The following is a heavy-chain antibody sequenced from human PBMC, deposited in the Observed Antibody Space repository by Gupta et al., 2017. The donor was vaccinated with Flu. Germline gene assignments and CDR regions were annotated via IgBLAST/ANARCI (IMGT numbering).Heavy chain of an antibody. J-gene: IGHJ4*02. CDR1: FSFSGSA. CDR2: IRSKAYSYAT. CDR3: TSISNAGHN. Sequence: FSFSGSAMHWVRQAYGQGRVWVGRIRSKAYSYATAYAASVKGMYTMNRDDSKSSAYVPMTSLRTEDRAVYYCTSISNAGHNWGQGTLVTVSS. V-gene: IGHV3-73*01. D-gene: IGHD1-1*01.